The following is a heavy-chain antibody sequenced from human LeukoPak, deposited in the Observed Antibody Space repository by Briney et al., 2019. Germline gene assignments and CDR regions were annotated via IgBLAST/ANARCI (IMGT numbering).Heavy chain of an antibody. V-gene: IGHV4-38-2*02. Sequence: SETLSLTCTVSGYYISSGYYWGWIRQPPGKGLEWIGSIYYSGSTYYNPSLKSRVTISVDTSKNQISLKLNSVTAADTAVYYCARTYSSSWYGYFDYWSQGTLVTVSS. CDR1: GYYISSGYY. CDR2: IYYSGST. CDR3: ARTYSSSWYGYFDY. D-gene: IGHD6-13*01. J-gene: IGHJ4*02.